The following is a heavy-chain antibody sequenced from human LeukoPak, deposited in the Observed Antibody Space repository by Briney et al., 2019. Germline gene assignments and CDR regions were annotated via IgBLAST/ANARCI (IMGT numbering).Heavy chain of an antibody. CDR3: ARDKYYYDSSGYRSYYFDY. CDR1: GGSFSGYY. CDR2: INHSGST. D-gene: IGHD3-22*01. J-gene: IGHJ4*02. Sequence: PSETLSLTCAVYGGSFSGYYWSWIRQPPGKGLEWIGEINHSGSTNYNPSLKSRVTISVDTSKNQFSLKLSSVTAADTAVYYCARDKYYYDSSGYRSYYFDYWGQGTLVTVSS. V-gene: IGHV4-34*01.